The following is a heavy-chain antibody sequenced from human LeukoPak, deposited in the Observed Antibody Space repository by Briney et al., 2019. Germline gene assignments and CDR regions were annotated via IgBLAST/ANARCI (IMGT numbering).Heavy chain of an antibody. J-gene: IGHJ4*02. V-gene: IGHV4-39*01. CDR1: GGSISSSSYY. D-gene: IGHD1-1*01. CDR2: IYYSGST. CDR3: ARHKMRRPTGTTVGFDY. Sequence: PSETLSLTCTVSGGSISSSSYYWGWIRQPPGKGLEWIGSIYYSGSTYYNPSLKSRVTISVDTSKNQFSLKLSSVTAADTAVYYCARHKMRRPTGTTVGFDYWGQGTLVTVSS.